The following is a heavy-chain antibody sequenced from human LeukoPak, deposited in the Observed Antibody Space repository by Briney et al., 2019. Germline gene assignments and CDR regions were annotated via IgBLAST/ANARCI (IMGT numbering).Heavy chain of an antibody. CDR2: VNTVSSYI. D-gene: IGHD3-22*01. J-gene: IGHJ4*02. Sequence: GGSLRLSCAASGFTFSDYSMNWVRQAPGKGLEWVASVNTVSSYIYYADSMRGRFTISRDNAKNSLFLQMSSLRAEDTAVYYCARLRRNSDRSDFFYYYDHWGQGTLVTVSS. CDR3: ARLRRNSDRSDFFYYYDH. V-gene: IGHV3-21*01. CDR1: GFTFSDYS.